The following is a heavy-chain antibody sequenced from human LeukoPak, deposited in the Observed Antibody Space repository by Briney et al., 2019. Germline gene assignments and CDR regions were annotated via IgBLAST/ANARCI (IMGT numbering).Heavy chain of an antibody. Sequence: GGSLRLSCAASGFTFSDYYMSWIRQAPGKGLEWVSYISSSGSTIYYADSVKGRFTISRDNAKNSLYLQMNSLRAEDTAVYYCARTTSVSYVGDAFDIWGQGTMVTVSS. CDR1: GFTFSDYY. J-gene: IGHJ3*02. D-gene: IGHD1-26*01. CDR3: ARTTSVSYVGDAFDI. CDR2: ISSSGSTI. V-gene: IGHV3-11*04.